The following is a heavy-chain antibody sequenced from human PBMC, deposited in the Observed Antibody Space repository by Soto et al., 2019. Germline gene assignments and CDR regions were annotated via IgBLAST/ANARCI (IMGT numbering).Heavy chain of an antibody. V-gene: IGHV4-59*01. CDR3: ARYGGLGYFDY. CDR2: IYYSGST. CDR1: GGSITSYY. J-gene: IGHJ4*02. D-gene: IGHD3-16*01. Sequence: PSETLSLTCTVSGGSITSYYWNWIRQPPGKGLEWIGYIYYSGSTNYNPSLKSRVTISVDTSKNQFSLKLNSVTAADTAVYYCARYGGLGYFDYWGQGTQVTVSS.